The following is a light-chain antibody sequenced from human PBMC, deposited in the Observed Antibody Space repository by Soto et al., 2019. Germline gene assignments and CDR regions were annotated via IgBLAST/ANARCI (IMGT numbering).Light chain of an antibody. J-gene: IGKJ4*01. CDR2: GAS. CDR3: QQRNRWPPVT. CDR1: PSVSGSN. Sequence: EIVLTQSPGTLSLSPGERATLSCRASPSVSGSNLAWYQQKPGQAPRLVIYGASSRATGIPDRFSGSGSGTDFTLTISSLEPEDFAVYYCQQRNRWPPVTFGGGTRVEIK. V-gene: IGKV3D-20*02.